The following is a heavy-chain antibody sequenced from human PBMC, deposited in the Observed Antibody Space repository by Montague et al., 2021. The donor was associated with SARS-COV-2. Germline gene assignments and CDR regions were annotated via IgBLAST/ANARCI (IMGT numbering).Heavy chain of an antibody. CDR2: ISSSSSYT. D-gene: IGHD3-3*01. V-gene: IGHV3-11*03. Sequence: SLRLSCAASGFTFSDYYMSWIRQAPGKGLEWVSYISSSSSYTNYADSVKGRFTISRGNAKNSLYLQMNSLRAEDTAVYYCAASLGSITIFGVVTMGYFDYWGQGTLVTVSS. CDR3: AASLGSITIFGVVTMGYFDY. J-gene: IGHJ4*02. CDR1: GFTFSDYY.